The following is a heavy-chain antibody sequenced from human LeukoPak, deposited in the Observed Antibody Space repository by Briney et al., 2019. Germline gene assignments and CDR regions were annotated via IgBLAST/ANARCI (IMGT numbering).Heavy chain of an antibody. D-gene: IGHD6-19*01. CDR3: ARQWLVQYWFDP. V-gene: IGHV4-61*02. Sequence: PSETLSLTCTVSGGSISSGSYYWSWIRQPAGKGLEWIGRIYTSGTTNYNPSLKSRVTISVDTSKNQFSLKLSSVTAADTAVYYCARQWLVQYWFDPWGQGTLVTVSS. CDR1: GGSISSGSYY. J-gene: IGHJ5*02. CDR2: IYTSGTT.